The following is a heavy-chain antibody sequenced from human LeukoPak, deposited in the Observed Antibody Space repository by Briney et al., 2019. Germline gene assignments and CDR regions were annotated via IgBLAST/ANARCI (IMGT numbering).Heavy chain of an antibody. D-gene: IGHD3-16*02. V-gene: IGHV1-18*04. CDR3: AREFPDYVWGSYRYAGASFDY. J-gene: IGHJ4*02. Sequence: ASVKVSCKASGYTFTSYGISWVRQDPGQGLEWMGWISAYNANTNYAQKVQGRVTMTTDTSTSTDYMELRSLKSDDTAVYYCAREFPDYVWGSYRYAGASFDYWGQGTLVTAPS. CDR2: ISAYNANT. CDR1: GYTFTSYG.